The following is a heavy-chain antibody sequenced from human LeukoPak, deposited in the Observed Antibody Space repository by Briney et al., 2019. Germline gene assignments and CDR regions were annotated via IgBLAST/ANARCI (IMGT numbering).Heavy chain of an antibody. CDR1: GYTFTSYY. J-gene: IGHJ4*02. CDR2: ISPSGGST. D-gene: IGHD2-2*01. V-gene: IGHV1-46*01. CDR3: ARKSLGYCSSTSCYGTLFDY. Sequence: GASVKVSCKASGYTFTSYYMHWVRQAPGQGLEWMGIISPSGGSTSYAQKFQGRVTMTRDTSTSTVYMELSSLRSEDTAVYYCARKSLGYCSSTSCYGTLFDYWGQGTLVTVSS.